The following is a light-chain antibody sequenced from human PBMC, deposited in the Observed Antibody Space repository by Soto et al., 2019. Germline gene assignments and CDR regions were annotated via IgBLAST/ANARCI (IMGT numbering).Light chain of an antibody. CDR1: SSDVGSYNY. CDR3: CSYAGSYTYV. CDR2: EVS. J-gene: IGLJ1*01. V-gene: IGLV2-14*01. Sequence: QSVLTQPASVSGSPGQSITISCTGTSSDVGSYNYVSWYQHHPGKAPKLMIYEVSNRPSGVSNRFSGSKSGNTASLTISGLQAEDEADYYCCSYAGSYTYVFGTGTKVTVL.